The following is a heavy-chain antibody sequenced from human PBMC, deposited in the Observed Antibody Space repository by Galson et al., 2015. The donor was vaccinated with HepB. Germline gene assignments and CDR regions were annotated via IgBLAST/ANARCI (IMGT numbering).Heavy chain of an antibody. V-gene: IGHV3-48*02. CDR3: ARAASGSNSNRYFGL. Sequence: SLRLSCAASGFTFSSYTMNWVRQAPGTGLEWLSYISTASSTIYYADSVKGRFTISRDNAKDSLYLQMHSLRDEDTAVYYCARAASGSNSNRYFGLWGRGTLVTVSS. CDR2: ISTASSTI. CDR1: GFTFSSYT. J-gene: IGHJ2*01. D-gene: IGHD4-23*01.